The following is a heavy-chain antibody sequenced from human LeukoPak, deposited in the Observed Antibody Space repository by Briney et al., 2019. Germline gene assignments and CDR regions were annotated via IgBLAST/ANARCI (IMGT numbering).Heavy chain of an antibody. Sequence: ASVKVSCKASGYTFTSDGISWVRQAPGQGLQWMGWISAYNGNTNYAQKLQGRVTMTTDTSTSTAYMELRSLRSDDTAVYYCAREVQYCSSTSCYGGDWFDPWGQGTLVTVSS. J-gene: IGHJ5*02. CDR3: AREVQYCSSTSCYGGDWFDP. CDR2: ISAYNGNT. D-gene: IGHD2-2*01. V-gene: IGHV1-18*01. CDR1: GYTFTSDG.